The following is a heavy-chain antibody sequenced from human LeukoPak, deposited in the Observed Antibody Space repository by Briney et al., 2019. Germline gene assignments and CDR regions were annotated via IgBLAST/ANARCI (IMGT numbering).Heavy chain of an antibody. CDR1: GGSFSHYY. V-gene: IGHV4-34*01. Sequence: PSETLSFTCAIYGGSFSHYYWSWIRQPPGKGLEWVGEIHPSGSTSFNPSLESRVSISKDTSRNQFSLKLTSVTAADTAVYYCSRGSDESKTGDYWGQGTLVTVSS. CDR3: SRGSDESKTGDY. CDR2: IHPSGST. J-gene: IGHJ4*02. D-gene: IGHD6-25*01.